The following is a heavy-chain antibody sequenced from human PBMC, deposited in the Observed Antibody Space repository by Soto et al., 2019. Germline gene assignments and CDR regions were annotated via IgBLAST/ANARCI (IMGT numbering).Heavy chain of an antibody. CDR2: ISYDGSNK. CDR3: AKVGSGMDV. CDR1: GFTFSSYG. J-gene: IGHJ6*02. V-gene: IGHV3-30*18. Sequence: GGSLRLSCAASGFTFSSYGMHWVRQAPGKGLEWVAVISYDGSNKYYADSVKGRFTISRDNSKNTLYLQMNSLGAEDTAVYYCAKVGSGMDVWGQGTTVTVSS.